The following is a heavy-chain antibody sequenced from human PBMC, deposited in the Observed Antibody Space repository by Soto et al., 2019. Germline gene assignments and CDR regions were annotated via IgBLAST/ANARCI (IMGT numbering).Heavy chain of an antibody. V-gene: IGHV1-69*13. Sequence: SVKVSCKASGGTFSSYAISWVRQAPGQGLEWMGGIIPIFGTANYAQKFQGRVTITADESTSTAYMELSSLRSEDTAVYYCAIVGYCSGGSCYTTRFWSQGTLVTVSS. CDR1: GGTFSSYA. CDR3: AIVGYCSGGSCYTTRF. J-gene: IGHJ4*02. CDR2: IIPIFGTA. D-gene: IGHD2-15*01.